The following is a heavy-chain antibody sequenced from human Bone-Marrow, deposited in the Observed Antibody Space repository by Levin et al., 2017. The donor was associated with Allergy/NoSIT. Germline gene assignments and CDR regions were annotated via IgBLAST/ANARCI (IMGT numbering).Heavy chain of an antibody. J-gene: IGHJ4*02. D-gene: IGHD3-10*01. V-gene: IGHV3-23*01. CDR1: GFTFSNYA. Sequence: SCAASGFTFSNYAMHWVRQAPGKGLEWVSGISGTGTITHYADSVKGRFTISRDNSKNTLYLQADSLRAEDTALYYCAKAGSLYYPFYYFDYWGQGTLVTVSS. CDR3: AKAGSLYYPFYYFDY. CDR2: ISGTGTIT.